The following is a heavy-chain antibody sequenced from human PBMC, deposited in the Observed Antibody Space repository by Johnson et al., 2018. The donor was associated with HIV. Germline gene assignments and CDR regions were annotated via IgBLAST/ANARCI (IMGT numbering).Heavy chain of an antibody. D-gene: IGHD3-22*01. J-gene: IGHJ3*02. CDR2: ISSDGSST. Sequence: VQLVESGGGLVRPGGSLRLSCAASGFTFSTYWMHWVRQTPGKGLVWVSRISSDGSSTTYAVSVRGRFTISRDNAKNTLYLEMKSLRAEDTAVYYCARVRGLIAFDIWGQGTMVTVSS. CDR3: ARVRGLIAFDI. V-gene: IGHV3-74*02. CDR1: GFTFSTYW.